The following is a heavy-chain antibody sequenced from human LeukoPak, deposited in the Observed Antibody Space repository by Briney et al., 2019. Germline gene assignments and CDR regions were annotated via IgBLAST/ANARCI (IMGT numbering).Heavy chain of an antibody. D-gene: IGHD6-19*01. CDR3: AKDLYTTGWWGYFDY. CDR2: ISGSGGGGTT. V-gene: IGHV3-23*01. Sequence: PGGSLRLSCAASGFTFSSYAMSWVRQAPGKGLEWVSTISGSGGGGTTYYADSVKGRFTISRDNSKNKLYLQMNSLRAEDTAVYSCAKDLYTTGWWGYFDYWGQGTLVTVS. J-gene: IGHJ4*02. CDR1: GFTFSSYA.